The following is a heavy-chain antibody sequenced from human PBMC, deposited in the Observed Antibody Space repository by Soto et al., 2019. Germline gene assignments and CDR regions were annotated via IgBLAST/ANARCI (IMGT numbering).Heavy chain of an antibody. Sequence: SGGSLRLSCAASGFTFSSYAMSWVRQAPGKGLEWVSAISGSGGSTYYADSVKGRFTISRDNSKNTLYLQMNSLRAEDTAVYYCARDEPIVVVTATDYYYYGMDVWGQGTTVTVSS. CDR1: GFTFSSYA. CDR3: ARDEPIVVVTATDYYYYGMDV. CDR2: ISGSGGST. D-gene: IGHD2-21*02. J-gene: IGHJ6*02. V-gene: IGHV3-23*01.